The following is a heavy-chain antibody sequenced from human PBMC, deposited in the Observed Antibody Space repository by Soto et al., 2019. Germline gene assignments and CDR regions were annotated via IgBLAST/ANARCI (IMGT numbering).Heavy chain of an antibody. V-gene: IGHV3-30*03. J-gene: IGHJ6*02. CDR1: GFTFSSYG. CDR3: APSEPVLRYFDWLYHRVYYGMDV. D-gene: IGHD3-9*01. CDR2: ISYDGSNK. Sequence: QVQLVESGGGVVQPVRSLRLSCAASGFTFSSYGMHWVRQAPGKGLEWVAVISYDGSNKYYADSVKGRFTISRDNSKNTLYLQMNSLRAEDTAVYYCAPSEPVLRYFDWLYHRVYYGMDVWGQGTTVTVSS.